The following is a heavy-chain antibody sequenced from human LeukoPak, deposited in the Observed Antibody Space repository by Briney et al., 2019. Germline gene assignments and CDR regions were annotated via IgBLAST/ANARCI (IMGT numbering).Heavy chain of an antibody. CDR3: ARDAQWLVPEGYYYYMDV. J-gene: IGHJ6*03. CDR1: GFTFSSYS. V-gene: IGHV3-48*04. CDR2: ISSSSSTI. D-gene: IGHD6-19*01. Sequence: GGSLRLSCAASGFTFSSYSMNWVRQAPGKGLEWVSYISSSSSTIYYADSVEGRFTISRDNAKNSLYLQMNRRRAEERADYYCARDAQWLVPEGYYYYMDVWGKGTTVTVSS.